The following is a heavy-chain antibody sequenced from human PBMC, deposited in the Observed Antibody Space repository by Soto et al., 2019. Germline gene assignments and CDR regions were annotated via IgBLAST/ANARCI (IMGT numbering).Heavy chain of an antibody. J-gene: IGHJ4*02. CDR1: GFTFSSYG. CDR2: ISYDGSNK. CDR3: AKDSPDSSSWYPIGPFAY. V-gene: IGHV3-30*18. D-gene: IGHD6-13*01. Sequence: GGSLRLSCAASGFTFSSYGMHWVRQAPGKGLEWVAVISYDGSNKYYADSVKGRFTISRDNSKNTLYLQMNSLRAEDTAVYYCAKDSPDSSSWYPIGPFAYWGQGTLVTVSS.